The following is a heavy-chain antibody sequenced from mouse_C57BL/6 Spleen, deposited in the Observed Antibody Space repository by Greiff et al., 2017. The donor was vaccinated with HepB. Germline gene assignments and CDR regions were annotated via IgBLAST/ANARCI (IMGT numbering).Heavy chain of an antibody. CDR2: IYPGDGDT. J-gene: IGHJ3*01. V-gene: IGHV1-82*01. Sequence: VQLQQSGPELVKPGASVKISCKASGYAFSSSWMNWVKQRPGKGLEWIGRIYPGDGDTNYNGKFKGKATLTADKSSSTAYMQLSSLTSEDSAVYFCARGNQLVSFAYWGQGTLVTVSA. D-gene: IGHD4-1*02. CDR3: ARGNQLVSFAY. CDR1: GYAFSSSW.